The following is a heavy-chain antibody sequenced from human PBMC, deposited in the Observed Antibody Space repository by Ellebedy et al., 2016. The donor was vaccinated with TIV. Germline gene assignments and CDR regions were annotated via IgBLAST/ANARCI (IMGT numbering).Heavy chain of an antibody. CDR3: AKRTDTSGYHQAADS. V-gene: IGHV3-23*01. Sequence: ETLSLXXAASGFTFSNYAMSWVRQAPGKGLEWVSATSAGGSSTFYADSVKGRFTMSRDNAKNTLYLHMDTLRAEDTAIYYCAKRTDTSGYHQAADSWGQGTLVTVSS. D-gene: IGHD3-22*01. CDR1: GFTFSNYA. CDR2: TSAGGSST. J-gene: IGHJ1*01.